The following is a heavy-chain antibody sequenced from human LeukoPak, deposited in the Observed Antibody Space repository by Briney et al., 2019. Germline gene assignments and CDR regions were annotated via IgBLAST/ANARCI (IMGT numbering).Heavy chain of an antibody. CDR1: GFTFSSYS. V-gene: IGHV3-21*01. CDR3: ARRGDAAPFIDY. J-gene: IGHJ4*02. CDR2: SSYSGSYT. D-gene: IGHD6-6*01. Sequence: PGGSLRLSCAASGFTFSSYSMNWVRQAPGKGLEWVSFSSYSGSYTYYADSVKGRFTISRDNAKNSLYLQLNSLRAEDTAIYYCARRGDAAPFIDYWGQGTLVTVSS.